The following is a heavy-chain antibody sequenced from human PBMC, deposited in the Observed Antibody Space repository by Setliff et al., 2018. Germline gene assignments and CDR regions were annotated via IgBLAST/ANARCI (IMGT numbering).Heavy chain of an antibody. CDR2: ISSSSSYI. Sequence: LRLSCAASGFTFSSYSMNWVRQAPGKGLEWVSSISSSSSYIYYADSVKGRFTISRDNAKNSLYLQMNSLRAEDTAVYYCARGRGVDTAMVYFDYWGQGTLVTVSS. CDR3: ARGRGVDTAMVYFDY. CDR1: GFTFSSYS. D-gene: IGHD5-18*01. V-gene: IGHV3-21*01. J-gene: IGHJ4*02.